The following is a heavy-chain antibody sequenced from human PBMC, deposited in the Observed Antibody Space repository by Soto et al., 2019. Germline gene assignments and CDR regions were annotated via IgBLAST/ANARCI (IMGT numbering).Heavy chain of an antibody. CDR1: GFTFSGSA. V-gene: IGHV3-73*01. CDR2: IRSKGDNYAT. J-gene: IGHJ4*02. CDR3: TSRRDWTAVDPLDY. D-gene: IGHD5-18*01. Sequence: PGGSLRLSCAASGFTFSGSAMHWVRQASGKGLEWVGRIRSKGDNYATAYTASVKGRFTISRDDSKNTVYLQMNSLKIDDTAVYYCTSRRDWTAVDPLDYWGLGTLVTVSS.